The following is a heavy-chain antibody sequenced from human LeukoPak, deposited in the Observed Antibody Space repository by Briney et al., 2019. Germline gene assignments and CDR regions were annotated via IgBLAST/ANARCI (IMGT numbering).Heavy chain of an antibody. CDR2: VYYSGTT. V-gene: IGHV4-61*01. D-gene: IGHD1-14*01. CDR1: GGSVSSGSHY. Sequence: SETLSLTCTVSGGSVSSGSHYWTWIPQPPGKGLEWIGYVYYSGTTIYNPSLKSRVTISADTAKNQFSLKLSSVTAADTAVYYCARRATGIHALDHWGQGTMVTVSS. CDR3: ARRATGIHALDH. J-gene: IGHJ3*01.